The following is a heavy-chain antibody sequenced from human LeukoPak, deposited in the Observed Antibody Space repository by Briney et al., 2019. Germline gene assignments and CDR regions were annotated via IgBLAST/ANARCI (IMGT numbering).Heavy chain of an antibody. J-gene: IGHJ4*02. V-gene: IGHV4-59*01. CDR2: INYSGRT. CDR1: GGSISTYY. Sequence: SETLSLTCTVSGGSISTYYWSWVRQPPGKGLEWIGYINYSGRTNANSSLKSRVAISVDMSKNQFSLRLSSVTAADTAVYYCARDRGSYVDYWGQGTLVTVSS. D-gene: IGHD3-16*01. CDR3: ARDRGSYVDY.